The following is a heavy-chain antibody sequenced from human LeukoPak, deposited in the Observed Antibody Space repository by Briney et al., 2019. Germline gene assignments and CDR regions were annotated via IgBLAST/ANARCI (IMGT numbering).Heavy chain of an antibody. J-gene: IGHJ6*03. CDR2: IYYSGSI. Sequence: SETLSLTCTVSGGSIISTTYYWGWIRQPPGKGLEWIGSIYYSGSIYYNPSLKSRVTISVDTSKNQFSLKMRSETAADTAIYYCAGHRGSYYFYMDVWGKGTTVTVSS. CDR1: GGSIISTTYY. CDR3: AGHRGSYYFYMDV. D-gene: IGHD3-10*01. V-gene: IGHV4-39*01.